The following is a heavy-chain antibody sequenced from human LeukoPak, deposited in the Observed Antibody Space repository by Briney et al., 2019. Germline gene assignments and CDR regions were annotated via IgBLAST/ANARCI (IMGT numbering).Heavy chain of an antibody. D-gene: IGHD4-11*01. CDR2: IYYSGST. V-gene: IGHV4-31*03. CDR1: GGSISSGGYY. Sequence: PSETLSLTCTVSGGSISSGGYYWSWIRQHPGKGLEWIGYIYYSGSTYYNPSLKSRVTISVDTSKNQFSLKLSSVTAADTAVYYCARDTVNYGVDVWGQGTTVTVSS. CDR3: ARDTVNYGVDV. J-gene: IGHJ6*02.